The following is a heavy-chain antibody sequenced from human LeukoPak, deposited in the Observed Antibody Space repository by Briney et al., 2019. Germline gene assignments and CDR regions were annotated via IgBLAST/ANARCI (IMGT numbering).Heavy chain of an antibody. V-gene: IGHV3-30*02. J-gene: IGHJ4*02. CDR3: AKDRTSYSGYDFNCDY. CDR2: IQNDGNKK. D-gene: IGHD5-12*01. CDR1: GFSFSIYG. Sequence: PGVSLRLSCAASGFSFSIYGMHWVPHAPGKGLEWGALIQNDGNKKYFVDCVKGRFTIYRDNSKKKLYLQMNRLRAEETGVYYCAKDRTSYSGYDFNCDYWGQGTLVTVSS.